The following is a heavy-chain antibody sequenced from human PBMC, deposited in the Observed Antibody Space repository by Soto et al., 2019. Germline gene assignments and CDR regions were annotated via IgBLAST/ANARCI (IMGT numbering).Heavy chain of an antibody. Sequence: SVKVSCKASGGTFSSYTISWVLQAPGQGLEWMGRIIPILGIANYAQKFQGRVTITADKSTSTAYMELSSLRSEDTAVYYCARDLQVFGVVILKTDAFDIWGQGTMVTVSS. CDR1: GGTFSSYT. D-gene: IGHD3-3*01. V-gene: IGHV1-69*04. CDR2: IIPILGIA. CDR3: ARDLQVFGVVILKTDAFDI. J-gene: IGHJ3*02.